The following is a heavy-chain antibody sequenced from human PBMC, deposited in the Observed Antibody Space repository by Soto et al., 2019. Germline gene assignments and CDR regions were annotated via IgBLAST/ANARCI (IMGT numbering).Heavy chain of an antibody. CDR2: INPKSGGT. D-gene: IGHD2-8*01. V-gene: IGHV1-2*04. J-gene: IGHJ6*02. CDR1: GYSFTDYH. CDR3: ARGDSTDCSNGVCSFFYNHDMDV. Sequence: ASVKVSCKASGYSFTDYHIRWVRQAPGQGLEWLGRINPKSGGTSTAQKFQGWVTMTTDTSISTASMELTRLTSDDTAIYYCARGDSTDCSNGVCSFFYNHDMDVWGQGTTVTVSS.